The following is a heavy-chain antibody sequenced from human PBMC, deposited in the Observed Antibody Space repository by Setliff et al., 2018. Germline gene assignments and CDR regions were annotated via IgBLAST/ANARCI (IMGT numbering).Heavy chain of an antibody. J-gene: IGHJ4*02. Sequence: ASVKVSCKASGGTFSTYGITWVRQAPGQGLEWVGGIIPTFRTTSYAQKFQGRVTISTDESTMTAYMELSSLRSEDSSMYYCARGQTVGPNSGKDYWGQGTLVTVSS. D-gene: IGHD1-26*01. CDR2: IIPTFRTT. V-gene: IGHV1-69*05. CDR1: GGTFSTYG. CDR3: ARGQTVGPNSGKDY.